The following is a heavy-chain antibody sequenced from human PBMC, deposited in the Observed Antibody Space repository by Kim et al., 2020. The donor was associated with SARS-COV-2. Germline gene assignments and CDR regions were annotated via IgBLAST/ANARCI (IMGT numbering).Heavy chain of an antibody. CDR3: ATSPIVVVVAANLYYYYGMDV. CDR1: GYTLTELS. J-gene: IGHJ6*02. CDR2: FDPEDGET. Sequence: ASVKVSCKVSGYTLTELSMHWVRQAPGKGLEWMGGFDPEDGETIYAQKFQGRVTMTEDTSTDTAYMELSSLRSEDTAVYYCATSPIVVVVAANLYYYYGMDVWGQGTTVTVSS. V-gene: IGHV1-24*01. D-gene: IGHD2-15*01.